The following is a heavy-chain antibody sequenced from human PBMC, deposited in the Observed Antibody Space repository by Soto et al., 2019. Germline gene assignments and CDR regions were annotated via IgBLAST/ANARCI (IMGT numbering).Heavy chain of an antibody. J-gene: IGHJ2*01. D-gene: IGHD1-1*01. CDR1: GFTFSSYA. Sequence: QVQLVESGGGVVQPGRSLRLSCAASGFTFSSYAMHWVRQAPGKGLEWVAVISYDGSNKYYADSVKGRFTISRDNSKNPLYLQMNILTPEDTSVYYCARGDPFPLAHHSCYFYLFFRGTLVTVSS. CDR3: ARGDPFPLAHHSCYFYL. V-gene: IGHV3-30-3*01. CDR2: ISYDGSNK.